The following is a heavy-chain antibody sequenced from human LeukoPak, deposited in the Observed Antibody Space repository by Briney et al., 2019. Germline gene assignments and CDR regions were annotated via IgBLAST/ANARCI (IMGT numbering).Heavy chain of an antibody. CDR2: INSDGSST. J-gene: IGHJ4*02. D-gene: IGHD3-22*01. CDR3: ARAAYSGYPN. Sequence: GGSLRLSCSASGFTFNRFYLHWVRQAPGKGLVWVSRINSDGSSTSYADSVKGRFTISRDNAKNTLYLQMNSLRAEDTAVYYCARAAYSGYPNWGQGTLVTVSS. V-gene: IGHV3-74*01. CDR1: GFTFNRFY.